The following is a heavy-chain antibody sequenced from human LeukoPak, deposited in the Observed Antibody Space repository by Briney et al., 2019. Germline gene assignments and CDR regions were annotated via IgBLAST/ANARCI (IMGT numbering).Heavy chain of an antibody. V-gene: IGHV3-53*01. CDR1: GFTVSSNY. D-gene: IGHD3-22*01. CDR2: IYSGGST. CDR3: AREGTYYYDSSGYYYDY. Sequence: GGSLRLSCAASGFTVSSNYMSWVRQAPGKGLEWVSFIYSGGSTYYADSVKGRFTISRDNSKNTLYLQMNSLRAEDTAVYYCAREGTYYYDSSGYYYDYWGQGTLATVSS. J-gene: IGHJ4*02.